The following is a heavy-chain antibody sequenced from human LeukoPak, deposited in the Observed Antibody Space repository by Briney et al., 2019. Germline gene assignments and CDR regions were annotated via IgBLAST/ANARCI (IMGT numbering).Heavy chain of an antibody. CDR1: GFTLSSYS. D-gene: IGHD5-24*01. J-gene: IGHJ4*02. Sequence: GRSLRLSCAASGFTLSSYSMNWVRQAPGKGLEWVSYISSTSNTIYYADSVKGRFTISRDNAKNSLYLQMNSLGAEDTAIYYCASSGYNYGFDYWGQGTLVTVSS. V-gene: IGHV3-48*01. CDR3: ASSGYNYGFDY. CDR2: ISSTSNTI.